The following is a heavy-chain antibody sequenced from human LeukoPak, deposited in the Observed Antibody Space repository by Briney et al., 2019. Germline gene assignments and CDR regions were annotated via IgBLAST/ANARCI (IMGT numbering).Heavy chain of an antibody. CDR1: GFTFSRYS. CDR3: ARDRVAGTSPKIDY. V-gene: IGHV3-33*01. CDR2: IWYDGSNK. J-gene: IGHJ4*02. D-gene: IGHD1-7*01. Sequence: PGGSLRLSCAASGFTFSRYSMHLVRQTPGKGLEWVAVIWYDGSNKNYADSVKGRFIISRDNSKNTLYLQMNSLRAEDTALYYCARDRVAGTSPKIDYWGQGTLVTVSA.